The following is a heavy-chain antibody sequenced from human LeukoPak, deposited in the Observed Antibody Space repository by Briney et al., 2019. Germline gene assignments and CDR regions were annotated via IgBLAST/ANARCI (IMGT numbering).Heavy chain of an antibody. CDR2: INHSGSI. CDR1: GGSISSYY. V-gene: IGHV4-34*01. D-gene: IGHD2-8*01. CDR3: ARHAIAYYCDY. J-gene: IGHJ4*02. Sequence: KPSETLSLTCTVSGGSISSYYWSWIRQPPGKGLEWIGEINHSGSINYNPSLKSRVTISADMSKNQFSLKLISVTAADTAVYYCARHAIAYYCDYWGQGTLVTVSS.